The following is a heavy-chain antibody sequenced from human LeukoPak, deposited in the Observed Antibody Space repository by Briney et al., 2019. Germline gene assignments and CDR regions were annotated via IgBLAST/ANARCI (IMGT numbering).Heavy chain of an antibody. CDR3: ARVGGYPLGAFDI. J-gene: IGHJ3*02. Sequence: SETLSLTCSVSGGSISSYYWSWIRQPAGKGLEWIGRIYISGSTDYNPSLKSRVTMSLDTSKDQFSLKLSSVTAADTGVYYCARVGGYPLGAFDIWGQGTIVTVSS. V-gene: IGHV4-4*07. CDR2: IYISGST. CDR1: GGSISSYY. D-gene: IGHD3-22*01.